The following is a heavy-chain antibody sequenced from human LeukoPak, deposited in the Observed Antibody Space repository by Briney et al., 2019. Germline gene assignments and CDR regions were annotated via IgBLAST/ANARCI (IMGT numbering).Heavy chain of an antibody. CDR3: ARQTAMGRSGDY. D-gene: IGHD5-18*01. Sequence: HGESLKISCKASGYSFTSYWIGWVRQMPGKDLEWMGIIDPSDSETRYTPSFQGQVTISVDKSLTTADLQWNSLKASDTAMYYCARQTAMGRSGDYWGQGTLVTVSS. J-gene: IGHJ4*02. CDR1: GYSFTSYW. CDR2: IDPSDSET. V-gene: IGHV5-51*01.